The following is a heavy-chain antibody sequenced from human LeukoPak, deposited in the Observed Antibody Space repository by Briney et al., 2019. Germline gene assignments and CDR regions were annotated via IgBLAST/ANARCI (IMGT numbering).Heavy chain of an antibody. CDR3: VRDTGGRGSYPDY. D-gene: IGHD3-16*02. CDR2: VKQDASET. CDR1: GFTLSNYW. Sequence: GGSLRLSCAASGFTLSNYWMTWVRQAPGKGLEWVANVKQDASETWYVDSVKGRFTISRDNAKNSLYLQMNSLRAEDTAVYYCVRDTGGRGSYPDYWGQGTLVTVSS. V-gene: IGHV3-7*01. J-gene: IGHJ4*02.